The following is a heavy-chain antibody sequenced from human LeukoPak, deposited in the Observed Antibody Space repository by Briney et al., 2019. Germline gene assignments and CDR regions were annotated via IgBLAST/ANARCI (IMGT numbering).Heavy chain of an antibody. V-gene: IGHV3-23*01. Sequence: PGGSLRLSCAASGFTFSNYAMSWVRQAPGKGLEWVSGISGSGGSTYYADSVKGRFTISRDNAKNSLYLQMNSLRAEDTAVYYCAREWELLNDYWGQGPLVTVSS. CDR2: ISGSGGST. CDR1: GFTFSNYA. CDR3: AREWELLNDY. D-gene: IGHD1-26*01. J-gene: IGHJ4*02.